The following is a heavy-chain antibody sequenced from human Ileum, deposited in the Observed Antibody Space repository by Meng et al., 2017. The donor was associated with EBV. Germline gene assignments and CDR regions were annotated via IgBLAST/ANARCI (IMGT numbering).Heavy chain of an antibody. CDR1: VLPLTTYS. D-gene: IGHD3-10*01. Sequence: LVHSWSELRTPGASRTISCRSSVLPLTTYSIPCMRQAPGQGLEWIGWINTETWNPTYAKSFTGHFVFSLDTSVSTAYLQINLKAEDTAVYYCARGSGTYYRTGQYHFDFWGQGTLVTVSS. J-gene: IGHJ4*02. V-gene: IGHV7-4-1*01. CDR3: ARGSGTYYRTGQYHFDF. CDR2: INTETWNP.